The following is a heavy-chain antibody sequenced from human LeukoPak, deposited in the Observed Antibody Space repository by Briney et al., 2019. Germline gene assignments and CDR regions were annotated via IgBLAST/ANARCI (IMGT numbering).Heavy chain of an antibody. CDR3: ARAPVLWFGESRKYYFDY. J-gene: IGHJ4*02. D-gene: IGHD3-10*01. CDR1: GGSISSYY. V-gene: IGHV4-59*01. Sequence: SETLSLTCTVSGGSISSYYWSWIRQPPGKGLEWIGYIYYSGSTNYNPSLKSRVTISVDTSKNQLSLKLSSVTAADTAVYYCARAPVLWFGESRKYYFDYWGQGTLVTVSS. CDR2: IYYSGST.